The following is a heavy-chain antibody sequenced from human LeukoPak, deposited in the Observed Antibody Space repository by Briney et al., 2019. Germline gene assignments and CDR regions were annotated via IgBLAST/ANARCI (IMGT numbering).Heavy chain of an antibody. J-gene: IGHJ6*04. D-gene: IGHD5-18*01. CDR2: INPSGGST. CDR3: ARDADTAMVTLSNYYYGMDV. CDR1: GYTFTSYY. Sequence: ASVKVSCKASGYTFTSYYMHWVRQAPGQGLEWMGIINPSGGSTSYAQKFQGRVTMTRDTSTSTVYMELSSLRSEDTAVCYCARDADTAMVTLSNYYYGMDVWGKGTTVTVSS. V-gene: IGHV1-46*01.